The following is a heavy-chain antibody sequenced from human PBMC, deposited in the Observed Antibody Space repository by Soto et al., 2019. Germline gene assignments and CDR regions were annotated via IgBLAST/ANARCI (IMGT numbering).Heavy chain of an antibody. CDR1: CSPFTSNR. J-gene: IGHJ4*02. CDR3: ARDRSGWYDF. Sequence: ASMKFSCKTSCSPFTSNRLSWVRRAPGQGLEWMGWISPHNGNAKHAQRFQDRVTMTADTAASTVYMELRSLRSDDSAVFYCARDRSGWYDFWGQGTLVTVSS. CDR2: ISPHNGNA. D-gene: IGHD6-19*01. V-gene: IGHV1-18*01.